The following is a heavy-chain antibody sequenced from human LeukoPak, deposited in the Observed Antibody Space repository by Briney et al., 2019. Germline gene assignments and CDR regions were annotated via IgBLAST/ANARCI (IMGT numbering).Heavy chain of an antibody. V-gene: IGHV3-23*01. Sequence: GGSLRLSCAVSGFTFSSYAMSWVRQAPGKGLEWVSAISGSGGSTYYADSVKGRFTISRDNSKNTLYLQMNSLRAEDTAVYYCAKFLRIGYDNFDYWGQGTLVTVSS. J-gene: IGHJ4*02. CDR3: AKFLRIGYDNFDY. CDR2: ISGSGGST. CDR1: GFTFSSYA. D-gene: IGHD5-12*01.